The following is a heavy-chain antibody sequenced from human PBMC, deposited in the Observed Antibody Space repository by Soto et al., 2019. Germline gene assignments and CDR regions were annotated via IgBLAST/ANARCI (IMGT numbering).Heavy chain of an antibody. Sequence: PGGSLRLSCAASGLTFSSYAMSWVRQGPGKGLEWVAAISGSGGSTYYADSVKGRFTISRDTSKTTLYLQMNSLRADDTALYYSAKDGGGHQLTYGMDVWGQGTTVTVSS. D-gene: IGHD2-2*01. CDR2: ISGSGGST. V-gene: IGHV3-23*01. CDR1: GLTFSSYA. CDR3: AKDGGGHQLTYGMDV. J-gene: IGHJ6*02.